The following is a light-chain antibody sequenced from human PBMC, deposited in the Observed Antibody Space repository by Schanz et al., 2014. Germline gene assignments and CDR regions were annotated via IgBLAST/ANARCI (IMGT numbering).Light chain of an antibody. CDR1: QSVSNF. Sequence: EIVLTQSPATLSLSPGERATLSCRASQSVSNFLAWYQQKPGQAPRLLIYGASTRATGIPARFSGSGSGTEFTLTISSLQSEDFAVYYCQQYNNWPLTFGPGTKVDIK. J-gene: IGKJ1*01. CDR2: GAS. CDR3: QQYNNWPLT. V-gene: IGKV3-15*01.